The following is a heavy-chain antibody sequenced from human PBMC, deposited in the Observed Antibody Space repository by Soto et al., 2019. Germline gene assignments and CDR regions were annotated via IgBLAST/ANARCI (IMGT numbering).Heavy chain of an antibody. CDR3: VRGRGPMNRGYFFS. D-gene: IGHD2-21*01. Sequence: VQMVESGGGLVKPGMSLRLSCAASGFRFGDFAMHWVRQGQGKGLEWVSGISWNSGDKDYGDSVKGRFVISRDNDKNSLDLQMNSLRPEDTAVYYCVRGRGPMNRGYFFSWGRGTLVIVSP. J-gene: IGHJ4*02. V-gene: IGHV3-9*01. CDR1: GFRFGDFA. CDR2: ISWNSGDK.